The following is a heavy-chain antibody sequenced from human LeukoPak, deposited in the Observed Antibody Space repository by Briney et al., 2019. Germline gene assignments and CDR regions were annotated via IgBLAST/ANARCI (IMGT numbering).Heavy chain of an antibody. CDR1: GFTFSSYW. Sequence: GGSLRLSCAASGFTFSSYWMSWVRQAPGKGLEWVANIKQDGSEKYYVDSVKGRFTISRDNAKNSLYLQMNSLRAEDTAVYYCARDGGYYYDSSGYYNYWGQGTLVTVSS. J-gene: IGHJ4*02. V-gene: IGHV3-7*01. CDR3: ARDGGYYYDSSGYYNY. D-gene: IGHD3-22*01. CDR2: IKQDGSEK.